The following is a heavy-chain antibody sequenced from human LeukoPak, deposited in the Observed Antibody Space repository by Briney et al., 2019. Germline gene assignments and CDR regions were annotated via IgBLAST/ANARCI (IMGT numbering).Heavy chain of an antibody. J-gene: IGHJ5*02. Sequence: PGGSVRLFCAASGFTFWDFFMMWIGPAPGKGVEYVSHISTSGVNTILYVDSVKGRFTISGGDARNSLSLQMNSLRAEDTAVYYCARDGGRPGSWGLGTLVTVSS. CDR1: GFTFWDFF. D-gene: IGHD6-25*01. V-gene: IGHV3-11*01. CDR2: ISTSGVNTI. CDR3: ARDGGRPGS.